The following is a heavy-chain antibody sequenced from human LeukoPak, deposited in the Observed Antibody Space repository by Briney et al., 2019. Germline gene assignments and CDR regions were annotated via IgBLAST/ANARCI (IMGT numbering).Heavy chain of an antibody. CDR2: IYSTGST. Sequence: PSETLSLTCTVSGGSISSYYWSWIRQPAGKGLEWIGRIYSTGSTNYNPSLKSRVTMSVDTSKNQFSLRLRSVTAADTAGYYCARQIASAGAAGFDFWGQGALVTVSS. CDR3: ARQIASAGAAGFDF. J-gene: IGHJ4*02. D-gene: IGHD6-13*01. V-gene: IGHV4-4*07. CDR1: GGSISSYY.